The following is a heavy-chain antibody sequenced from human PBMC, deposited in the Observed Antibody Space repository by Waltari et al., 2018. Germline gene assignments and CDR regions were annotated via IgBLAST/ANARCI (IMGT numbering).Heavy chain of an antibody. CDR3: ARWDSPGRYFGD. D-gene: IGHD1-20*01. Sequence: QVQLQESGPGLVKPSRTLSLTCSVPRGSINNYFWNWIRQSPGKGLQWIGYIRHTGITKSNPSLKSRVTMAGDTSKSQFSLRLTSVSATDTAVYFCARWDSPGRYFGDWGQGTPVTVSS. CDR1: RGSINNYF. J-gene: IGHJ4*02. V-gene: IGHV4-59*08. CDR2: IRHTGIT.